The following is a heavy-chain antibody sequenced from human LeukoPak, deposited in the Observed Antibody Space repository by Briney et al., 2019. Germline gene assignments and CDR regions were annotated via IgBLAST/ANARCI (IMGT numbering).Heavy chain of an antibody. J-gene: IGHJ4*02. CDR2: INPSGGST. CDR3: ARCGEPSYDILTGYSRLDF. Sequence: WASVKVSCRTSGYTFTSNYMHWVRQAPGQGLEWMGIINPSGGSTSYAQKFQGRVTMTRDTSTSTVYMELSSLRSEDTAVYYCARCGEPSYDILTGYSRLDFWGQGTLVTVSS. CDR1: GYTFTSNY. D-gene: IGHD3-9*01. V-gene: IGHV1-46*01.